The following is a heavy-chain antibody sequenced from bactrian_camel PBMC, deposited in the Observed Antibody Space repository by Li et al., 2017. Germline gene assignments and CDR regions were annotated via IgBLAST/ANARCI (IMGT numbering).Heavy chain of an antibody. D-gene: IGHD3*01. Sequence: VQLVESGGGLVQPGGSLRLSCAASGFTFSTYAMSWVRQAPGKGLEWVSAIVSGGGTTYYADSVKGRFTISRDNAKNTVYLQLNSLKSEDTALYYCAVRYGLGAKLGGYNYWGQGTQVTV. CDR1: GFTFSTYA. J-gene: IGHJ4*01. CDR3: AVRYGLGAKLGGYNY. CDR2: IVSGGGTT. V-gene: IGHV3S40*01.